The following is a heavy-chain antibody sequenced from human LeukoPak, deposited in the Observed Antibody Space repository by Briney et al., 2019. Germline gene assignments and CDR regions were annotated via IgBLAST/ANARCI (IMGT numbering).Heavy chain of an antibody. CDR2: IIPSSATT. CDR3: TGTVGYCSDGICYKGRYFDY. V-gene: IGHV1-69*06. J-gene: IGHJ4*02. Sequence: SVKVSCKASGGSFSRYHISWVRQAPGRGLEWMGGIIPSSATTNYAQNFQGRVTITADKSTNIAYMELSGLRSEDTAIYFCTGTVGYCSDGICYKGRYFDYWGQGTLVTVSS. D-gene: IGHD2-8*01. CDR1: GGSFSRYH.